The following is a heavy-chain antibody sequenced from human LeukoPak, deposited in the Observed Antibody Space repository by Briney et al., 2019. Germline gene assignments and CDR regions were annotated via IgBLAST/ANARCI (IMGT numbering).Heavy chain of an antibody. CDR2: IYSGGST. CDR1: GFTFSSNY. V-gene: IGHV3-66*01. Sequence: PGGSLRLSCAASGFTFSSNYMSWVRQAPGKGLEWVSVIYSGGSTYYADSVKGRFTISRDNSKNTLYLQMNSLRAEDTAVYYCARATVTTRKLTRPLDYWGQGTLVTVSS. J-gene: IGHJ4*02. D-gene: IGHD4-17*01. CDR3: ARATVTTRKLTRPLDY.